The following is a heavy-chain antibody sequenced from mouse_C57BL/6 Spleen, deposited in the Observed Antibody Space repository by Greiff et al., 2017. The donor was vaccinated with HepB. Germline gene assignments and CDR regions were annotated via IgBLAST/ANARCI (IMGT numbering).Heavy chain of an antibody. V-gene: IGHV3-6*01. CDR3: ARGDGNLYYYAMDY. CDR2: ISYDGSN. Sequence: EVQVVESGPGLVKPSQSLSLTCSVTGYSITSGYYWNWIRQFPGNKLEWMGYISYDGSNNYNPSLKNRISITRDTSKNQFFLKLNSVTTEDTATYYCARGDGNLYYYAMDYWGQGTSVTVSS. J-gene: IGHJ4*01. CDR1: GYSITSGYY. D-gene: IGHD2-1*01.